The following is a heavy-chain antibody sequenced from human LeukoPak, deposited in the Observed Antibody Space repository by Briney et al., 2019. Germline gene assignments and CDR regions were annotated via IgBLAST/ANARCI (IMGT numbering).Heavy chain of an antibody. J-gene: IGHJ4*02. D-gene: IGHD2-15*01. CDR1: GFTFSSYE. Sequence: PGGSLRLSCAASGFTFSSYEMNWVRHAPGKGLEWVSYISSSGRTIYYAHSVKGGFTISRDNAKNSLYLQMNSLRAEDTAVYYCARGTFLAASDFDYWGQGTLVTVSS. CDR2: ISSSGRTI. V-gene: IGHV3-48*03. CDR3: ARGTFLAASDFDY.